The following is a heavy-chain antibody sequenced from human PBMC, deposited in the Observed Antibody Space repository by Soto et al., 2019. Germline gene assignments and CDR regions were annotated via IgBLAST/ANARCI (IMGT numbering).Heavy chain of an antibody. CDR1: GYTFTSYY. V-gene: IGHV1-46*01. J-gene: IGHJ4*02. Sequence: ASVKISGKASGYTFTSYYMHWVRQAPGQGLEWMGIINPSGGSTSYAQKFKGRVTMTRDTSTSTVYMELSSLRSEDTAVYYCARADGYNYVPFVYWCEGTPVTLSS. CDR3: ARADGYNYVPFVY. CDR2: INPSGGST. D-gene: IGHD5-12*01.